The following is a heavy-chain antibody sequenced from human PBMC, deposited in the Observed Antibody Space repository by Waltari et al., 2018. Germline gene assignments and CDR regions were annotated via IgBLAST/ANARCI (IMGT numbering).Heavy chain of an antibody. CDR2: ISDDGSNK. D-gene: IGHD5-12*01. Sequence: QVQLVESGGGVVQPGRSLRLSCAASGFTFSSYAMHWVRQAPGKGLEWVAVISDDGSNKYYADSVKGRFTISRDNSKNTLYLQMNSLRAEDTAVYYCASSGYDVIDYWGQGTLVTVSS. V-gene: IGHV3-30-3*01. J-gene: IGHJ4*02. CDR1: GFTFSSYA. CDR3: ASSGYDVIDY.